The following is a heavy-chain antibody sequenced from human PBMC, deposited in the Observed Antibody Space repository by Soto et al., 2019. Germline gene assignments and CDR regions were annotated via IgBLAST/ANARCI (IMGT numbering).Heavy chain of an antibody. CDR1: GGSISSYY. Sequence: SETLSLTCTVSGGSISSYYWSWIRQPPGKGLEWIGYIYYSGSTNYNPSLKSRVTISVDTSKNQFSLKLSSVTAADTAVYYCARDKIGVTAIEYWGQGTLVTVSS. D-gene: IGHD2-21*02. CDR3: ARDKIGVTAIEY. J-gene: IGHJ4*02. CDR2: IYYSGST. V-gene: IGHV4-59*01.